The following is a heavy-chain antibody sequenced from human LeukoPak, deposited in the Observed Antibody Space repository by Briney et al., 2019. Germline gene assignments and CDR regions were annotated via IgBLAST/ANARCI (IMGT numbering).Heavy chain of an antibody. CDR2: MQSTGNS. D-gene: IGHD5-18*01. CDR1: GDSLSTYH. CDR3: ARDKRHSYGRYFDP. J-gene: IGHJ4*02. Sequence: PSETLSLTCSVSGDSLSTYHWNWTRKPPGKGLEWIGYMQSTGNSNYNPSLKNRVNIFVDMSKNQFVLNLRSVTAADTAVYYCARDKRHSYGRYFDPWGQGMLVTVSS. V-gene: IGHV4-59*01.